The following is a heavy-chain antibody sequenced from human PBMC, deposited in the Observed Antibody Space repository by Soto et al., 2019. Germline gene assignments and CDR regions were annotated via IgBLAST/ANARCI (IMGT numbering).Heavy chain of an antibody. CDR2: INPSGGST. CDR3: ARSYCGGDCPNNWFDP. CDR1: GYILSSYY. D-gene: IGHD2-21*02. J-gene: IGHJ5*02. Sequence: ASVKVSCKASGYILSSYYMHWVRQAPGQGLEWMGIINPSGGSTTYAQKFQGRVTMTRDTSTSTVYMELSSLTSEDTAMYYCARSYCGGDCPNNWFDPWGQGTPVTVS. V-gene: IGHV1-46*01.